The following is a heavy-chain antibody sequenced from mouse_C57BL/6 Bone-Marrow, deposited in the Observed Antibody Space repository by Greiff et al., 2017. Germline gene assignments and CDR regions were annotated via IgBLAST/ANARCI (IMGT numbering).Heavy chain of an antibody. V-gene: IGHV1-78*01. J-gene: IGHJ3*01. CDR3: ARGGIIYSWFAY. Sequence: QVQLQQSGAELARPGASVKISCKVSGYTFTDHTIHWMKQRPEQGLEWIGYIYPRDGSTKYNEKFKGKATLTADKSSSTAYMQLNSLTSEDSAVYFCARGGIIYSWFAYWGQGTLVTVSA. D-gene: IGHD1-1*01. CDR1: GYTFTDHT. CDR2: IYPRDGST.